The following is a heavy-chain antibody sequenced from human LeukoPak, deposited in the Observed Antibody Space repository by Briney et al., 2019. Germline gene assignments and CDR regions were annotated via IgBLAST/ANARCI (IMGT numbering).Heavy chain of an antibody. CDR2: ISAYNGNT. CDR3: ARVTIDWVTMIVVGGAFDI. CDR1: GYTFTSYG. Sequence: EASVKVSCKASGYTFTSYGISWVRQAPGQGLEWMGWISAYNGNTNYAQKLQGRVTMTTDTSTSTAYMELRSLRSDDTAVYYCARVTIDWVTMIVVGGAFDIWGQGTMVTVSS. D-gene: IGHD3-22*01. V-gene: IGHV1-18*01. J-gene: IGHJ3*02.